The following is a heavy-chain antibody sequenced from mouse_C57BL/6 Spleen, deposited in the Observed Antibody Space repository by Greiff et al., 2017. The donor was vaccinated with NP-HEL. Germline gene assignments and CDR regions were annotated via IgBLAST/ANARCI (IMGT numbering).Heavy chain of an antibody. D-gene: IGHD3-1*01. CDR2: IYPGGGYT. CDR3: ARGGTYFDY. V-gene: IGHV1-63*01. Sequence: VQRVESGAELVRPGTSVKMSCKASGYTFTNYWIGWAKQRPGHGLEWIGDIYPGGGYTNYNEKFKGKATLTADKSSSTAYMQFSSLTSEDSAIYYCARGGTYFDYWGQGTTLTVSS. CDR1: GYTFTNYW. J-gene: IGHJ2*01.